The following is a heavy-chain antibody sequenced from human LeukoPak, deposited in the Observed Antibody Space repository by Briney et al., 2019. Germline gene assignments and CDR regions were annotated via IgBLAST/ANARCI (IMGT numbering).Heavy chain of an antibody. CDR2: IYTSGST. CDR3: ARAAGQYQLLEGHEYYFDY. J-gene: IGHJ4*02. V-gene: IGHV4-4*07. D-gene: IGHD2-2*01. CDR1: GGSISSYY. Sequence: SETLSLTCTVSGGSISSYYWSWIRQPAGKGLEWIGRIYTSGSTNYNPSLKSRVTMSVDTSKNQFSLKLSSVTAADTAVYYCARAAGQYQLLEGHEYYFDYWGQGTLVTVSS.